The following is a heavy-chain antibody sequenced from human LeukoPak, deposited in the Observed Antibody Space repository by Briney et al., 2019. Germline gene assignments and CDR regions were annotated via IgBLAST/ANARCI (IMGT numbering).Heavy chain of an antibody. V-gene: IGHV1-46*01. CDR3: ASYYYGSRSYYTGFDP. CDR2: INPSGGST. CDR1: GYTFTSYD. J-gene: IGHJ5*02. D-gene: IGHD3-10*01. Sequence: GAAVKVSCKASGYTFTSYDINWVRQAPGQGLEWMGIINPSGGSTSYAQKFHGRDTMTRDTPTSTVYMELSSLRSEDTAVYYCASYYYGSRSYYTGFDPWGQGTLVTVSS.